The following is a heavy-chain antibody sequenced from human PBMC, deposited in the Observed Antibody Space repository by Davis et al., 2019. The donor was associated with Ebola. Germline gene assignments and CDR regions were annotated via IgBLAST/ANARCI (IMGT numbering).Heavy chain of an antibody. CDR1: GYTFTGYY. D-gene: IGHD5-12*01. V-gene: IGHV1-69*13. CDR2: IIPIFGTA. J-gene: IGHJ4*02. Sequence: SVKVSCKASGYTFTGYYMQWVRQAPGQGLDGMGRIIPIFGTANYAQKFQGRVTITADESTSTAYMELSSLRSEDTAVYYCASGLGYSGYEPFDNWGQGTLVTVSS. CDR3: ASGLGYSGYEPFDN.